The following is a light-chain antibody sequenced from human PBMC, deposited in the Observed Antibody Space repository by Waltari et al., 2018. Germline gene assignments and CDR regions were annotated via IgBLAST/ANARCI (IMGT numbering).Light chain of an antibody. CDR3: QTWDINTGI. Sequence: WYQQKDGQSHVPVIYEDAKRPSGIPERFSGSNSGNTATLTISGTQARDEADYYCQTWDINTGIFGGGTKLTVL. J-gene: IGLJ2*01. CDR2: EDA. V-gene: IGLV3-1*01.